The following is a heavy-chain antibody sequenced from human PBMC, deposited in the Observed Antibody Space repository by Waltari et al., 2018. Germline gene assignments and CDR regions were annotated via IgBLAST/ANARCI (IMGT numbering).Heavy chain of an antibody. CDR1: GYTFTGYY. CDR3: ARDLRAARPPRDDY. CDR2: INPNSGGT. D-gene: IGHD6-6*01. Sequence: QVQLVQSGAAVKKPGASVKVSCKASGYTFTGYYLHWVRQAPGQGLEWMGRINPNSGGTNYAQKFQGRVTMTRDTSISTAYMELSRLRSDDTAVYYCARDLRAARPPRDDYWGQGTLVTVSS. J-gene: IGHJ4*02. V-gene: IGHV1-2*06.